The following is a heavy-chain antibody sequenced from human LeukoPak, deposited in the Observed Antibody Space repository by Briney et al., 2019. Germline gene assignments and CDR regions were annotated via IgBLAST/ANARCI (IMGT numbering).Heavy chain of an antibody. Sequence: GASVKVSCKPSGYTFTSYGISWVGQAPGQGLEWMGWISAYNGNTNYAQKLQGRVTMTTDTSTSTAYMELRCLRSDDTAVYYCARDGAAGLDAFDIWGQGTMVTVSS. CDR2: ISAYNGNT. V-gene: IGHV1-18*01. CDR3: ARDGAAGLDAFDI. CDR1: GYTFTSYG. J-gene: IGHJ3*02. D-gene: IGHD6-13*01.